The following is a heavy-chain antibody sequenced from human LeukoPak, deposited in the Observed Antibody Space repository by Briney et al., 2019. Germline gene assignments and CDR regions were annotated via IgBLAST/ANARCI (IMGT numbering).Heavy chain of an antibody. Sequence: ASVKVSCKASGYTFTSYGISWVRQAPGQGLEWMGWISAYNGNTNYAQKLQGRVTMTEDTSTDTAYMELSSLRSEDTAVYYCATADIVATPLAFDIWGQGTMVTVSS. D-gene: IGHD5-12*01. V-gene: IGHV1-18*01. J-gene: IGHJ3*02. CDR1: GYTFTSYG. CDR2: ISAYNGNT. CDR3: ATADIVATPLAFDI.